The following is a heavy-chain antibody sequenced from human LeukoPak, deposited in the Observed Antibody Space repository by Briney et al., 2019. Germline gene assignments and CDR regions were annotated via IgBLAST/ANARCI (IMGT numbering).Heavy chain of an antibody. Sequence: ASVKVSCKVSGYTSTDYYVHWVQQAPGKGLEWMGLIDPEDGETIYAEEFQGRVSITADTSTDTAYMELSSLRFDDTAVYYCATGHITGGTGFDYWGQGTQVTVSS. V-gene: IGHV1-69-2*01. CDR1: GYTSTDYY. CDR2: IDPEDGET. D-gene: IGHD1-20*01. CDR3: ATGHITGGTGFDY. J-gene: IGHJ4*02.